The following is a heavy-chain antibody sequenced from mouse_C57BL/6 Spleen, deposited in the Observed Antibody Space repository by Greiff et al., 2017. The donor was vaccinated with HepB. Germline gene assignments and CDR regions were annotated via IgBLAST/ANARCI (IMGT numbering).Heavy chain of an antibody. CDR1: GFNIKDYY. J-gene: IGHJ2*01. D-gene: IGHD1-1*02. Sequence: EVQLQQSGAELVRPGASVKLSCTASGFNIKDYYMHWVKQRPEQGLEWIGRIDPEDGDTEYAPKFQGKATMTADTSSNTAYLQLSSLTSEDAAVDYCTPWNYGGYEFDYWGQGTTLTVSS. CDR2: IDPEDGDT. CDR3: TPWNYGGYEFDY. V-gene: IGHV14-1*01.